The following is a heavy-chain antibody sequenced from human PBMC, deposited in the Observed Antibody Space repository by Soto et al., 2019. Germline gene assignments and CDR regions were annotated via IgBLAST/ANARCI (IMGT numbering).Heavy chain of an antibody. J-gene: IGHJ6*02. V-gene: IGHV4-34*01. Sequence: SETLSLTCAVYGGSFSGYYWSWIRQPPGKGLEWIGEINHSGSTNYNPSLKSRVTISVDTSKNQFSLKLSSVTAADTAVYYCAREGVNSGYYYYYGMDVWGQGTTVTVSS. CDR1: GGSFSGYY. CDR2: INHSGST. D-gene: IGHD2-8*01. CDR3: AREGVNSGYYYYYGMDV.